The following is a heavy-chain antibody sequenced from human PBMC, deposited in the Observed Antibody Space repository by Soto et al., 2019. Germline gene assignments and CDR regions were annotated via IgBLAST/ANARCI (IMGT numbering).Heavy chain of an antibody. J-gene: IGHJ6*02. Sequence: PGGSLRLSCAASGFTFSNYAMTWVRQAPGKGLEYVSSITGSGGFTYYADSVKGRFTISRDNSKNTLYLQMNSLRAEDTAVYYCAKDYGYDFWSGPDVWGQGTTVTVSS. D-gene: IGHD3-3*01. V-gene: IGHV3-23*01. CDR3: AKDYGYDFWSGPDV. CDR1: GFTFSNYA. CDR2: ITGSGGFT.